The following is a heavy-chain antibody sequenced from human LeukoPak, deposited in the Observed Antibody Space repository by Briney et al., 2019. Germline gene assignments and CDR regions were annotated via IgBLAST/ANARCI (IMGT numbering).Heavy chain of an antibody. CDR2: ISAGSAII. D-gene: IGHD3-16*01. Sequence: GGSLRLSCVASGFTFSFYSMTWVRQTPGKGLEWVSGISAGSAIIWYADSVRGRFTISRDNSKNTLYLQMNSLRAEDTAIYCCAKKNDYQGNYYGVDVWGRGTTVTVSS. CDR1: GFTFSFYS. V-gene: IGHV3-23*01. J-gene: IGHJ6*04. CDR3: AKKNDYQGNYYGVDV.